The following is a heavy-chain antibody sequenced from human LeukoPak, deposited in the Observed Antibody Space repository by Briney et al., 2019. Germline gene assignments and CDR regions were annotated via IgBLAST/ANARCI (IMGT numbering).Heavy chain of an antibody. J-gene: IGHJ3*02. V-gene: IGHV4-34*01. D-gene: IGHD2-2*01. CDR1: GGSFSGYY. Sequence: SETLSLTCAVYGGSFSGYYWSWIRQPPGKGLEWIGEINHSGSTNYNPSLKSRVTISVDTSKNQFSLKLSSVTAADTAVYYCARAPITGYCSSTSCYARGAFDIWGQGTMVTVSS. CDR3: ARAPITGYCSSTSCYARGAFDI. CDR2: INHSGST.